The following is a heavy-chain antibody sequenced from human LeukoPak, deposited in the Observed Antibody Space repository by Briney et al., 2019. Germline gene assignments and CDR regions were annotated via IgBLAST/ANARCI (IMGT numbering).Heavy chain of an antibody. CDR3: ARAGGSTVSHSDY. D-gene: IGHD4-17*01. V-gene: IGHV3-21*01. CDR1: GFTFSSYS. Sequence: GGSLRLSCAASGFTFSSYSMNWIRQAPGKGLEWVSSISSSTSYIYYADSVKGRFTISKDNAKNSLYLQMNSLRAEDTAVYYCARAGGSTVSHSDYWGQETLVTVSS. J-gene: IGHJ4*02. CDR2: ISSSTSYI.